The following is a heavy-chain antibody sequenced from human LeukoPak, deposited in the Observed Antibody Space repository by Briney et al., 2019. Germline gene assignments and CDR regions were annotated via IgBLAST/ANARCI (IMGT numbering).Heavy chain of an antibody. V-gene: IGHV3-23*01. CDR2: ISGSGGST. CDR3: AKGGGSSSWYGGYFDY. CDR1: GFTFSSYA. Sequence: GGSLRLSCAASGFTFSSYAMSWVRQAPGKGLEWVSAISGSGGSTYYADSVKGRFTISRDNSKNTLYLQMNSLRAEDTAVYYCAKGGGSSSWYGGYFDYWGQGTLVTVSS. D-gene: IGHD6-13*01. J-gene: IGHJ4*02.